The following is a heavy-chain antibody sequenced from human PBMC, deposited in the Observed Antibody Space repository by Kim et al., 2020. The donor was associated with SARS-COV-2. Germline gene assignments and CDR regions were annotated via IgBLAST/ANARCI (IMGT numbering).Heavy chain of an antibody. Sequence: RYSPSLQGHVTLSADKSTTTAYLQWGSLKASDTAMYYCARSAGPYDYYFDYWGQGTLVTVSS. CDR3: ARSAGPYDYYFDY. D-gene: IGHD3-16*01. V-gene: IGHV5-51*01. J-gene: IGHJ4*02.